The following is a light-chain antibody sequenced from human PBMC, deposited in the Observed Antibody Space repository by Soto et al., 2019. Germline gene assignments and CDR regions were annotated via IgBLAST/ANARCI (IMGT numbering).Light chain of an antibody. CDR2: AAS. CDR3: QQSYSTLRGT. CDR1: QSISNY. Sequence: DIQMTQSPSSLSGSVGDRVTITCRASQSISNYLNWYQQKPGKAPKLLIYAASSLQSGVPSRFSGSGSGTDFTLTISSLQPEDFATYYCQQSYSTLRGTFGQGTKLEIK. J-gene: IGKJ2*01. V-gene: IGKV1-39*01.